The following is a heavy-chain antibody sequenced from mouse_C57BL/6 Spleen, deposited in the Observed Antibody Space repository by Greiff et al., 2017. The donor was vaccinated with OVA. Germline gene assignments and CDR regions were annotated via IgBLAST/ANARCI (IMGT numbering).Heavy chain of an antibody. J-gene: IGHJ2*01. Sequence: EVQRVESGGDLVKPGGSLKLSCAASGFTFSSYGMSWVRQTPDKRLEWVATISRGGSYTYYPDSVKGRFTISRDNAKNTLYLHMSSLKSEDTAMYYCARHDPSPPYFDYWGQGTTLTVSS. CDR3: ARHDPSPPYFDY. CDR1: GFTFSSYG. CDR2: ISRGGSYT. V-gene: IGHV5-6*01.